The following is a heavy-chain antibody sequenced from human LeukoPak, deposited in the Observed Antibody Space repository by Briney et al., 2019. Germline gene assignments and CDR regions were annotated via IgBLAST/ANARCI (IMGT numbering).Heavy chain of an antibody. V-gene: IGHV3-23*01. CDR3: AKLGGPYNWDYTGLNYMDV. D-gene: IGHD1-7*01. J-gene: IGHJ6*03. CDR1: GFSFGNYA. Sequence: GGSLRLSCAASGFSFGNYAMTWVRQAPGKGLEWVSGISGSAVNTYYADSVKGRFTISRDNSKSTLYLQMNSLRAEDTAVYYCAKLGGPYNWDYTGLNYMDVWGKGTTFTVSS. CDR2: ISGSAVNT.